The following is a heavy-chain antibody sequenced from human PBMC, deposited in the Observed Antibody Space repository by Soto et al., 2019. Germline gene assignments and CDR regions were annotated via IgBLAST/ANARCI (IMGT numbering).Heavy chain of an antibody. J-gene: IGHJ5*02. CDR3: ASSIS. CDR2: IWYDGSNK. Sequence: PGGSLRLSCEASGFIFSSYGMHWVRQAPGKGLEWVAVIWYDGSNKNYAGSVKGRFTITRDNSKNTLYLQMNSLRAEDTAVYYCASSISWGQGTLVTVSS. CDR1: GFIFSSYG. V-gene: IGHV3-33*03.